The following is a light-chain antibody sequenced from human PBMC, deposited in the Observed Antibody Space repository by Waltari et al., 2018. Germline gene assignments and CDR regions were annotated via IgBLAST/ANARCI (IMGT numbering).Light chain of an antibody. Sequence: SYEVTQPPSMSVSPGQTATIPRSGDKLENKYICWYKQKPGQSPVVVMYQDSRRPSGIPERFSGSKSGNTATLTITGTQPMDEADYYCQAWDSSTSVVFGGGTKLTVL. J-gene: IGLJ2*01. CDR2: QDS. V-gene: IGLV3-1*01. CDR1: KLENKY. CDR3: QAWDSSTSVV.